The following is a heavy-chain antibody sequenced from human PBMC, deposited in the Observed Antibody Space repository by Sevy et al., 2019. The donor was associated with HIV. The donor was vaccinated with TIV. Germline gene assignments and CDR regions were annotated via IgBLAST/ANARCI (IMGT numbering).Heavy chain of an antibody. CDR3: ARDHVKDGDLGDYYYYAMDV. CDR1: GFSISDYY. CDR2: ISSSADTI. Sequence: GGSLRLSCAASGFSISDYYMTWIRQAPGKGLQWIAYISSSADTIYYADSVKGRFTISRDNAKNSLYLQMNRLRGEDTAVYFCARDHVKDGDLGDYYYYAMDVWGQGTTVTVSS. D-gene: IGHD4-17*01. V-gene: IGHV3-11*01. J-gene: IGHJ6*02.